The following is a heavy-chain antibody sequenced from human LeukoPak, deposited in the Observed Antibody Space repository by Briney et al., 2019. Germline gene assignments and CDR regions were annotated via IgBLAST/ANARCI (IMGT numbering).Heavy chain of an antibody. CDR2: ISSSGRTM. J-gene: IGHJ4*02. D-gene: IGHD2-21*01. V-gene: IGHV3-48*03. CDR3: ALYSLGY. Sequence: GGSLRLSCAASGFTFSSYEMNWVRQAPGKGLEWVSHISSSGRTMYYADSVKGRFTISRDDPKNSLYLRMNSLKTEDTAVYYCALYSLGYWGQGTLVTVSS. CDR1: GFTFSSYE.